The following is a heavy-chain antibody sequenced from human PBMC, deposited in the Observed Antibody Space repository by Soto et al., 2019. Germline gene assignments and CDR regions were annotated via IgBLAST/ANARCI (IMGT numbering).Heavy chain of an antibody. CDR2: IYYSGST. CDR3: ARGSTSDYYYGMDV. CDR1: GGSISSSSYY. Sequence: SETLSLTCTVSGGSISSSSYYWGWIRQPPGKGLEWIGSIYYSGSTYYNPSLKSRVTISVDTSKNQFSLKLSSVTAADTAVYYCARGSTSDYYYGMDVWGQGTTVTVSS. V-gene: IGHV4-39*01. J-gene: IGHJ6*02. D-gene: IGHD3-16*01.